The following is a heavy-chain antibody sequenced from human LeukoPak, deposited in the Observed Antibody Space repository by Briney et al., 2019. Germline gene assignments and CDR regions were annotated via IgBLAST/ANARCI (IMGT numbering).Heavy chain of an antibody. V-gene: IGHV4-38-2*01. CDR3: PRLGYCSSTSCFYSGSCEDGTDWFPP. J-gene: IGHJ5*02. CDR2: IYHSGST. CDR1: GYSISSGYY. D-gene: IGHD2-2*01. Sequence: SETLSLTCAVSGYSISSGYYWGWIRQPPGKGLEWIGSIYHSGSTYYNPSLKSRVTISVDTSKNQFSLKLSSVTAADTAVYYCPRLGYCSSTSCFYSGSCEDGTDWFPPWGQGTLVTVSS.